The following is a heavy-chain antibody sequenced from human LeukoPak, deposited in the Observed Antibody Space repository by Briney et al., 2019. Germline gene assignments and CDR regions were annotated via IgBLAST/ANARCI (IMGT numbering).Heavy chain of an antibody. CDR2: IYYSGST. CDR1: GGSISSGGYY. V-gene: IGHV4-61*08. J-gene: IGHJ4*02. CDR3: AGGYNVLLDY. D-gene: IGHD5-24*01. Sequence: SQTLSLTCTVSGGSISSGGYYWSWIRQPPGKGLEWIGYIYYSGSTNYNPSLKSRVTISVDTSKNQFSLKLSSVTAADTAVHYCAGGYNVLLDYWGQGTLVTVSS.